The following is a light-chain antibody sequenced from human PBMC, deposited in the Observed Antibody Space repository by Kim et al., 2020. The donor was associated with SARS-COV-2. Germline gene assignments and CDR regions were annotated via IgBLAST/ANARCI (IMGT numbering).Light chain of an antibody. CDR3: QMWDNAGDHYV. Sequence: APGKTATITCGGNNIGSESVHWYQQKPGPAPVLVIYYDSDRPSGIPDRFSASNSGNTATLTISRVEAGDEADYYCQMWDNAGDHYVFGPGTKVTVL. CDR1: NIGSES. J-gene: IGLJ1*01. V-gene: IGLV3-21*04. CDR2: YDS.